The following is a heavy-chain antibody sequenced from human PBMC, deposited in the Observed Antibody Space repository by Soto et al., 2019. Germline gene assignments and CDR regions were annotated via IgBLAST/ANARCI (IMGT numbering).Heavy chain of an antibody. Sequence: SETLSLTCTVSGGSVSSSSYYWGWIRQPPGKGLEWIGCIYYSGSTYYNPSLKSRVTISVDTSKNQFSLKLSSVTAADTAVYYCAGWLSTAFDPWGQGTLVTVSS. CDR2: IYYSGST. D-gene: IGHD2-2*01. J-gene: IGHJ5*02. CDR3: AGWLSTAFDP. V-gene: IGHV4-39*01. CDR1: GGSVSSSSYY.